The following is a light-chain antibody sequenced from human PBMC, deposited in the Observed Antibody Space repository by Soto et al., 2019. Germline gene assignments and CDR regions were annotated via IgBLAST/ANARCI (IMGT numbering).Light chain of an antibody. J-gene: IGKJ1*01. V-gene: IGKV3-20*01. CDR3: QQYGSAPWT. CDR1: QSVNNNY. CDR2: AAS. Sequence: EIVLTQSPGTLSLSPGDRATLSCRASQSVNNNYLAWYQHKPGQSPRLLIYAASIRASGIPDRFGGSGSGTDFTLTVSRLEPEDFAVYYCQQYGSAPWTFGQGTKVEI.